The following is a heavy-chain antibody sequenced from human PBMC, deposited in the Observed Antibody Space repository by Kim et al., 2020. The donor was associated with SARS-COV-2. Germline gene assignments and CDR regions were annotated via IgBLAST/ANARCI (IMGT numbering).Heavy chain of an antibody. CDR1: GGSISSSSYY. CDR2: IYYSGST. CDR3: ARRESGQLVDY. D-gene: IGHD6-13*01. Sequence: SETLSLTCTVSGGSISSSSYYWGWIRQPPGKGLEWIGSIYYSGSTYYNPSLKSRVTISVDTSKNQFSLKLSSVTAADTAVYYCARRESGQLVDYWGQGTLVTVSS. V-gene: IGHV4-39*01. J-gene: IGHJ4*02.